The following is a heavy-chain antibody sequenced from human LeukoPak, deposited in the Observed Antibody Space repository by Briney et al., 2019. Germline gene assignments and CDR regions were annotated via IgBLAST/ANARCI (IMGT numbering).Heavy chain of an antibody. CDR1: GFTFSSYS. V-gene: IGHV3-21*01. D-gene: IGHD3-9*01. CDR3: AREGNVDTAGSWGGLYDILTGPARNVFDY. CDR2: ISSSSSYI. Sequence: GGSLRLSCAASGFTFSSYSMNWVRQAPGKGLEWVSSISSSSSYIYYADSVKGRFTISRDNAKNSLYLQMNSLRAEDTAVYYCAREGNVDTAGSWGGLYDILTGPARNVFDYWGQGTLVTVSS. J-gene: IGHJ4*02.